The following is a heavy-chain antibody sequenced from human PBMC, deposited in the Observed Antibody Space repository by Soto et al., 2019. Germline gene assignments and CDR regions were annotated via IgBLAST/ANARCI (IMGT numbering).Heavy chain of an antibody. D-gene: IGHD3-3*01. CDR3: ARDQRRDYDFWSGYSQGFDY. Sequence: ASVKGSCTASGYTFTLYAMHWVRQAPGQRLEWMGWINAANGNTKSSQKFQGRVTFTRDTSASTGYMELSTLNSADTAVYYCARDQRRDYDFWSGYSQGFDYWGQGTPVTVSS. CDR2: INAANGNT. CDR1: GYTFTLYA. V-gene: IGHV1-3*01. J-gene: IGHJ4*02.